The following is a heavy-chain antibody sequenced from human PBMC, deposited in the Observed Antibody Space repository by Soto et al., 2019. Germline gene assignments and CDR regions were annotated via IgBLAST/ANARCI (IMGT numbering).Heavy chain of an antibody. D-gene: IGHD6-19*01. J-gene: IGHJ6*02. V-gene: IGHV3-30*18. CDR3: AKDMRPPGEQWLGTHYYYGMDV. CDR2: ISYDGSNK. CDR1: GFTFSSYG. Sequence: QVQLVESGGGVVQPGRSLRLSCAASGFTFSSYGMHWVHQAPGKGLEWVAVISYDGSNKYYADSVKGRFTISRDNSKNTLYLQMNSLRAEDTAVYYCAKDMRPPGEQWLGTHYYYGMDVWGQGTTVTVSS.